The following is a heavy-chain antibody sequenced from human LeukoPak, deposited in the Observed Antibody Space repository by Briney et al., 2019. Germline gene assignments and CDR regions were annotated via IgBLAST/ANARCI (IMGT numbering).Heavy chain of an antibody. J-gene: IGHJ4*02. D-gene: IGHD5-12*01. CDR2: IYPGESDT. V-gene: IGHV5-51*01. CDR1: GYSFTSYW. Sequence: PGESLKISCKGSGYSFTSYWIGWVRQMPGKGLGWMGIIYPGESDTRYSPSFQGQVTISADKSISTAYLQWSSLKAPAPAIYYRARPLSGYGYYPFDYWGQGTLVTVSS. CDR3: ARPLSGYGYYPFDY.